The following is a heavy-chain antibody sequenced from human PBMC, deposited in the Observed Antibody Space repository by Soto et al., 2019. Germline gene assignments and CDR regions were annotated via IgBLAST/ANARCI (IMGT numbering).Heavy chain of an antibody. D-gene: IGHD6-13*01. CDR3: AKDQGSSWYEIDY. CDR1: VFTFSNYA. CDR2: ISGSGGST. V-gene: IGHV3-23*01. J-gene: IGHJ4*02. Sequence: SLRLSCASSVFTFSNYAMSWFRQAPGKGLEWVSTISGSGGSTYYADSVKGRFTISRDNSKNTLYLQMNSLRAEDTAVYYCAKDQGSSWYEIDYWGQGTLVTVSS.